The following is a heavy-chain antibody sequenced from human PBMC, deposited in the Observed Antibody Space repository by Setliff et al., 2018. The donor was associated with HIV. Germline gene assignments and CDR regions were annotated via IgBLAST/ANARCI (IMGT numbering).Heavy chain of an antibody. V-gene: IGHV4-34*01. CDR3: ARGLNYYGSGSYLPLGY. CDR1: GGSFNDYY. Sequence: SETLSLTCAVYGGSFNDYYWTWIRQPPGKGLEWIGEIDHSGSTKYHASLKSRVTISIDTSKKQISLKLSSVTAADKAVYYCARGLNYYGSGSYLPLGYWGQGTLVTVSS. D-gene: IGHD3-10*01. J-gene: IGHJ4*02. CDR2: IDHSGST.